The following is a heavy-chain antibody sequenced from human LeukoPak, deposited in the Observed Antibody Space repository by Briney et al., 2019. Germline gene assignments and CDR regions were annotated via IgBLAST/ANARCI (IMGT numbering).Heavy chain of an antibody. CDR1: GYTFTDFG. CDR3: ARAESMGLSFLY. V-gene: IGHV1-18*01. Sequence: ASVKLSCKASGYTFTDFGFIWVRQAPGQGLEWVGWVSTYNGDTDYAKKFQDRVTMATESSTQTTFMELRNLRSDDTAVYYCARAESMGLSFLYWGQGTLVSVSA. CDR2: VSTYNGDT. D-gene: IGHD1-14*01. J-gene: IGHJ1*01.